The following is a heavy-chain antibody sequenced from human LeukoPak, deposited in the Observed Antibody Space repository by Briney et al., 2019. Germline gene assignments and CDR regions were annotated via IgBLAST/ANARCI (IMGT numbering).Heavy chain of an antibody. CDR2: FDPEDGET. J-gene: IGHJ6*02. CDR1: GYTLTELS. V-gene: IGHV1-24*01. D-gene: IGHD3-10*01. CDR3: ATVHPWVGGSNYYYYGMDV. Sequence: ASVKVSCKVSGYTLTELSVHWVRQAPGKGLEWMGGFDPEDGETIYAQKFQGRVTMTEDTSTDTAYMELSSLRSEDTAVYYCATVHPWVGGSNYYYYGMDVWGQGTTVTVSS.